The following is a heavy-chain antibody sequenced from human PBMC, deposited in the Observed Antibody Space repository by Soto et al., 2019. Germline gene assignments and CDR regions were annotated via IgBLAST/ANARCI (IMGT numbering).Heavy chain of an antibody. CDR2: INPSGGST. CDR3: ARDSAPVAPSGYYHRY. D-gene: IGHD3-3*01. J-gene: IGHJ4*02. V-gene: IGHV1-46*01. CDR1: GYPFTSYY. Sequence: GASVKVSCKSSGYPFTSYYIHWVRQAPGQGLEWMGIINPSGGSTSYAQKFQGRVTVTRDTSTSTVYMELSSLRSEDTAVYYCARDSAPVAPSGYYHRYWGQGTLVTVSS.